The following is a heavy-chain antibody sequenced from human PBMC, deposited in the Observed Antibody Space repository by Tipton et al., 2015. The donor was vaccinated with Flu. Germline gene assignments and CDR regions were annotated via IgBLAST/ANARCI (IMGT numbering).Heavy chain of an antibody. CDR2: TYYRSKWYN. CDR1: GDSVSSNSAA. Sequence: VKPSQTLSLTCAISGDSVSSNSAAWNWIRQSPSRGLEWLGRTYYRSKWYNDYAVSVKSRITINPDTSKNQFSLQLNSVTPEDTAVYYCARGTGYCSSTSCFHGMDVWGQGTTVTVSS. J-gene: IGHJ6*02. D-gene: IGHD2-2*01. CDR3: ARGTGYCSSTSCFHGMDV. V-gene: IGHV6-1*01.